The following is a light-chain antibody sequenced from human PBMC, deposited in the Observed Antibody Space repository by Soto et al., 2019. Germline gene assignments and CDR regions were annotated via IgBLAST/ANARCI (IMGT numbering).Light chain of an antibody. CDR1: SSDVGSYNL. CDR3: CSYAGSSTPNWV. J-gene: IGLJ3*02. CDR2: EGS. Sequence: QSALTQPASVSGSPGQSITISCTGTSSDVGSYNLVSWYQQHPGKAPKLIIYEGSKRPSGVSNRFSGSKSGNTASLTISGLQAEYEADYYCCSYAGSSTPNWVFGGGTKVTVL. V-gene: IGLV2-23*01.